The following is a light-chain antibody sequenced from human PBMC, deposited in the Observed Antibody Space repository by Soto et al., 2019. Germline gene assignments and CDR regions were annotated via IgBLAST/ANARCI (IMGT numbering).Light chain of an antibody. CDR3: QQRYKTSLSS. CDR2: GAS. J-gene: IGKJ2*01. Sequence: DNQMTQSPSSLSASVGDRVTITCRASQRIDNFLNWYQQKPGKAPKLLIYGASSLQSGVPSRFSGSGSGTDFTLTITSLQPEDSATYHCQQRYKTSLSSFGQGTKVDIK. CDR1: QRIDNF. V-gene: IGKV1-39*01.